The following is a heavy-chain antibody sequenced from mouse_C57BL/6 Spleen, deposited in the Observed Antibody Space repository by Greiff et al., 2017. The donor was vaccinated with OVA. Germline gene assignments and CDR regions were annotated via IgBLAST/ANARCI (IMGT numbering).Heavy chain of an antibody. CDR2: IYPRSGNT. CDR1: GYTFTSYG. Sequence: VQLQQSGAELARPGASVKLSCKASGYTFTSYGISWVKQRTGQGLEWIGEIYPRSGNTYYNEKFKGKATLTADKSSSTAYMELRSLTSEDSAVYFCARDYYGSSLIRYFDVWGTGTTVTVSS. CDR3: ARDYYGSSLIRYFDV. V-gene: IGHV1-81*01. D-gene: IGHD1-1*01. J-gene: IGHJ1*03.